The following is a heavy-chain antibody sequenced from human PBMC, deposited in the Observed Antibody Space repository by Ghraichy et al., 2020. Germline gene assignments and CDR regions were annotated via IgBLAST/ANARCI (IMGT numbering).Heavy chain of an antibody. V-gene: IGHV3-30*03. CDR1: GFTFSRYG. CDR3: ARGEDGSPDY. J-gene: IGHJ4*02. Sequence: GGSLRLSCAASGFTFSRYGMHWVRQAPGKGLEWVALRSPDEKTQYYADSVEGRFTISRDDSKSTLFLQMNNLSPEDTGMYYCARGEDGSPDYGGQGTLVIVSS. CDR2: RSPDEKTQ. D-gene: IGHD1-26*01.